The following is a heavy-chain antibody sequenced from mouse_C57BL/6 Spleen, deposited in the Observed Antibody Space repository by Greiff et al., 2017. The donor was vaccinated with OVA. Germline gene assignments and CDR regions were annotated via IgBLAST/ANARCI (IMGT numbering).Heavy chain of an antibody. CDR1: GYSFTGYY. CDR3: ARSQSLYYFYFDY. V-gene: IGHV1-42*01. D-gene: IGHD1-1*01. CDR2: INPSTGGT. J-gene: IGHJ2*01. Sequence: VQLQQSGPELVKPGASVKISCKASGYSFTGYYMNWVKQSPEKSLEWIGEINPSTGGTTYNQKFKAKATLTVDRSSSTAYMQLKSLTSEDSAVYYCARSQSLYYFYFDYGGQGTTLTVSS.